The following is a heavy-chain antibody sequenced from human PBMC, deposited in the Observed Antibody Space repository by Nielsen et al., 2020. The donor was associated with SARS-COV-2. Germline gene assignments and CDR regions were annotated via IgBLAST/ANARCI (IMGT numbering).Heavy chain of an antibody. J-gene: IGHJ6*02. D-gene: IGHD3-3*01. Sequence: ASVKVSCKASGYTFTSYDINWVQQATGQGLEWMGWMNPNSGNTGYAQKFQGRVTMTRNTSISTAYMELSSLRSEDTAVYYCARVGRVTRFLEWLPDWDYYGMDVWGQGTTVTVSS. CDR1: GYTFTSYD. CDR2: MNPNSGNT. CDR3: ARVGRVTRFLEWLPDWDYYGMDV. V-gene: IGHV1-8*01.